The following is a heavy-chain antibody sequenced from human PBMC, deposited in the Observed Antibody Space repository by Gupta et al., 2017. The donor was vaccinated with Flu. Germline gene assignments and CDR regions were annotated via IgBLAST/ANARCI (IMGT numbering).Heavy chain of an antibody. CDR1: GFTFSSYA. J-gene: IGHJ2*01. V-gene: IGHV3-23*01. Sequence: EVQLLEPGGGLVQPGGSLRLSCAASGFTFSSYAMRWARQAPGKGLGWVSAISGSGGSTYYADSVKGRFTISRDNSKNTLYLQMNSLRAEDTAVYYCAKDYHYDSSGYAEWDTDWYFDLWGRGTLVTVSS. CDR2: ISGSGGST. CDR3: AKDYHYDSSGYAEWDTDWYFDL. D-gene: IGHD3-22*01.